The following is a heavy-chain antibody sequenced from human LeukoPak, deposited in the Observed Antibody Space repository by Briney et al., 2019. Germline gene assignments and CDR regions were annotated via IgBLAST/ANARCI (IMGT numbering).Heavy chain of an antibody. J-gene: IGHJ4*02. CDR3: AKQTGSGLFILP. CDR1: GGSISSYY. CDR2: IYYTGNT. D-gene: IGHD3/OR15-3a*01. Sequence: SETLSLTCTVSGGSISSYYWSWIRQPPGKGLEWIGSIYYTGNTYYNASLKSRVTISIDTSKNQFSLKLTSVTAADTAVYYCAKQTGSGLFILPGGQGTLVTVSS. V-gene: IGHV4-59*05.